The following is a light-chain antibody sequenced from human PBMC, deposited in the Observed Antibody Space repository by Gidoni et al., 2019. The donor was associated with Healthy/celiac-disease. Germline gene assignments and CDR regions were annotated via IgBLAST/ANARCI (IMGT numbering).Light chain of an antibody. CDR1: QSVRSN. V-gene: IGKV3-15*01. CDR2: GAS. Sequence: EIVMTQSPATLSVSPGERATLSCRASQSVRSNLAWYQQKPGQAPRLLIYGASTRATGSPARFSGSGSGTEFTLTISSLQSEDFAVYYCQQYNNWPLTFXGXTKVEIK. CDR3: QQYNNWPLT. J-gene: IGKJ4*01.